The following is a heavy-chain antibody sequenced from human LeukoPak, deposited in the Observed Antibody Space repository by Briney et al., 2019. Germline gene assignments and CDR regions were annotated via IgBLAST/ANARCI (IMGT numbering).Heavy chain of an antibody. J-gene: IGHJ4*02. Sequence: GGSLRLSCAASGFTFSDYYMTWIRRAPGKGLEWVSYISNSGSAVNYADSVKGRFTISRDNAKNSLYLQMNSLRAEDTAVYYCARVRGSGSAWGYFDYWGQGTLVTVSS. CDR3: ARVRGSGSAWGYFDY. CDR1: GFTFSDYY. CDR2: ISNSGSAV. V-gene: IGHV3-11*01. D-gene: IGHD3-10*01.